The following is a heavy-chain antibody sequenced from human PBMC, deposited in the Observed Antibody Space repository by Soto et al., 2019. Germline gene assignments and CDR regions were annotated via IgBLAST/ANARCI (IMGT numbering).Heavy chain of an antibody. J-gene: IGHJ4*02. V-gene: IGHV4-31*03. CDR3: AREYSGYPDY. Sequence: KPSETLSLTCTVSGGSISSGGYYWSWIRQHPGKGLEWIGYIYYSGSTYYNPSLKSRVTISVDTSKNPFSLKLSSVTAADTAVYYCAREYSGYPDYWGQGTLVTVSS. CDR1: GGSISSGGYY. CDR2: IYYSGST. D-gene: IGHD3-22*01.